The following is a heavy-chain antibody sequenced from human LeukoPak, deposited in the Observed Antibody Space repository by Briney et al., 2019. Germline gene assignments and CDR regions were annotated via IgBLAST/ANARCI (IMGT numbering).Heavy chain of an antibody. Sequence: PGGSLRLSCAASGFTFSSYSMNWVRQAPGKGLEWVSSISSSSSYIYYADSVKGRFTISRDNAKNSLYLQMNSLRAEDTAVYYCARVPRHYYGSGSYSENYFDYWGQGTLVTVSS. D-gene: IGHD3-10*01. CDR3: ARVPRHYYGSGSYSENYFDY. CDR2: ISSSSSYI. CDR1: GFTFSSYS. V-gene: IGHV3-21*04. J-gene: IGHJ4*02.